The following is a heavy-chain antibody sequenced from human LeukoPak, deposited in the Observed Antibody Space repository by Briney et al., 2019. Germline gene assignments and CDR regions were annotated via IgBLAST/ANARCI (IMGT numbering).Heavy chain of an antibody. CDR1: GFTFSRLW. V-gene: IGHV3-74*01. Sequence: PGGSLSLSCEGSGFTFSRLWMHWVRQAPGKGLSWVSVITSDGRTTTYADSVKGRFTISRDNAKNMLYLQMSSVRAEDTAVYFCATGVKSAYEYWGRGTLVTVSS. CDR2: ITSDGRTT. CDR3: ATGVKSAYEY. D-gene: IGHD3-3*01. J-gene: IGHJ4*02.